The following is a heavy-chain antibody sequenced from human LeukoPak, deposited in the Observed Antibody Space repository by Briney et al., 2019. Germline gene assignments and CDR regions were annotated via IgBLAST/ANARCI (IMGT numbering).Heavy chain of an antibody. V-gene: IGHV1-2*02. CDR2: INPNSGGT. Sequence: ASVKVSCKASGYTFTGYYMHWVRQAPGQGLEWMGWINPNSGGTNYAQKFQGRVTMTRYTSITTAYMELSRLRSDDTAVYYCARGGRSNWNDVHYYYYMDVWGKGTTVTISS. CDR1: GYTFTGYY. D-gene: IGHD1-1*01. CDR3: ARGGRSNWNDVHYYYYMDV. J-gene: IGHJ6*03.